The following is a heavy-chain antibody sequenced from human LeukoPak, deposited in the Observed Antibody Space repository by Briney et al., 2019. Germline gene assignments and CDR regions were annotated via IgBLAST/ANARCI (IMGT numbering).Heavy chain of an antibody. CDR2: LYSDGNT. CDR1: GFTFITND. Sequence: GSLSLSFAASGFTFITNDMTWVRPAPGKGLEWVSVLYSDGNTKYADSVQGRFTISRDNSKNTLYLEMNSLSPDDTAVYYCARGVEPLAANTLAYWGQGTLVTVSS. J-gene: IGHJ4*02. D-gene: IGHD1-14*01. V-gene: IGHV3-53*01. CDR3: ARGVEPLAANTLAY.